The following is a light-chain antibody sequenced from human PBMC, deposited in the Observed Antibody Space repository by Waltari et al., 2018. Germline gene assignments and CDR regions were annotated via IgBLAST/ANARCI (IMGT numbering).Light chain of an antibody. CDR1: QSASSSY. CDR2: GAS. Sequence: EIVLTQSPGTLSLSPGERATLSCRASQSASSSYLAWYQQKPGQALRLLIYGASSRATGIADRFSGSGSGTDFTLTVSRLEPEDFAVYYCQQYGSAPRTFGQGTKVEIK. J-gene: IGKJ1*01. CDR3: QQYGSAPRT. V-gene: IGKV3-20*01.